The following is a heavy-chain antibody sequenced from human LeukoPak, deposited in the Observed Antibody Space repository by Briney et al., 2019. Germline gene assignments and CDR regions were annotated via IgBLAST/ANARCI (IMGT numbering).Heavy chain of an antibody. CDR3: ARGKGYCSGGSCFWGNWFDP. J-gene: IGHJ5*02. CDR1: GYTFTSYD. V-gene: IGHV1-8*03. Sequence: GASVKVSCKASGYTFTSYDINWVRQATGQGLEWMGWMNPNSGNTGYAQKFQGRVTITRNTSISTAYMELSSLRSEDTAVYYCARGKGYCSGGSCFWGNWFDPWGQGTLVTVSS. D-gene: IGHD2-15*01. CDR2: MNPNSGNT.